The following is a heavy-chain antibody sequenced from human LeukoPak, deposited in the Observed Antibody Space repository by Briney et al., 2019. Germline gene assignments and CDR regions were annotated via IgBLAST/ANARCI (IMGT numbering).Heavy chain of an antibody. CDR1: GFTFSSYA. D-gene: IGHD6-13*01. J-gene: IGHJ5*02. CDR2: ISGSGGST. Sequence: TGGSLRLSCAASGFTFSSYAMSWVRQAPGKGLERVSAISGSGGSTYYADSVKGRFTISRDNSKNTLYLQMNSLRAEDTAVYYCAKEAVIAAAGTRWFDPWGQRTLVTVSS. CDR3: AKEAVIAAAGTRWFDP. V-gene: IGHV3-23*01.